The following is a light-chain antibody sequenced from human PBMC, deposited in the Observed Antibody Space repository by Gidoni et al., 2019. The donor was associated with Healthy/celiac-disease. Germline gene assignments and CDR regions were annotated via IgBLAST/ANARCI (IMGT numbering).Light chain of an antibody. J-gene: IGKJ1*01. CDR1: QSVSSSY. V-gene: IGKV3-20*01. CDR3: QQYGSSPPWT. CDR2: GAS. Sequence: EIVLTQSPGTLSLSPGERATLSCRARQSVSSSYLAWYQQKPGQAPRLLIYGASSRATGIPDRFSGSGSGTDCTLTISRREPEDFAVYYCQQYGSSPPWTFGQGTKVEIK.